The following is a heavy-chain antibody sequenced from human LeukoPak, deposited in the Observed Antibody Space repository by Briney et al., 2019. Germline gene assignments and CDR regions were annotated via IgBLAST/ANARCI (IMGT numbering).Heavy chain of an antibody. CDR1: GGSISSYY. CDR2: IYTSGST. D-gene: IGHD3-3*01. V-gene: IGHV4-4*07. J-gene: IGHJ6*02. CDR3: ARGRVWSGYYPYYYYGMDV. Sequence: KPSETLSLTCAVSGGSISSYYWSWIRQPAGKGLEWIGRIYTSGSTNYNPSLKSRVTMSVDTSKNQFSLKLNSVTAADTAVYYCARGRVWSGYYPYYYYGMDVWGQGTTVTVSS.